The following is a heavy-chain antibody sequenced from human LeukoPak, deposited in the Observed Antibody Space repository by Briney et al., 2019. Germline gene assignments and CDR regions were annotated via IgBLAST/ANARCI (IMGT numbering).Heavy chain of an antibody. D-gene: IGHD3-22*01. CDR2: IIPIFGTA. Sequence: ASVKVSCKASGGTFSSYAISWVRQAPGQGLEWMGGIIPIFGTANYAQKFQGRVTITADESTSTAYMELSSLRSEDTAVYYCARDGDNYYDGSGPPGHYFDYWGQGTLVTVSS. J-gene: IGHJ4*02. CDR3: ARDGDNYYDGSGPPGHYFDY. V-gene: IGHV1-69*13. CDR1: GGTFSSYA.